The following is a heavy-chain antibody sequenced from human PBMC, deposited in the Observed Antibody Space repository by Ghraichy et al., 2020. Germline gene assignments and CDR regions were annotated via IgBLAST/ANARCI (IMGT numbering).Heavy chain of an antibody. D-gene: IGHD6-13*01. CDR1: GGTFSSYA. Sequence: SVKVSCKASGGTFSSYAISWVRQAPGQGLEWMGGIIPIFGTANYAQKFQGRVTITADKSPSTAYMELSSLRSEDTAVYYCARDPSGYSSSWYPEYFQHWGQGTLVTVSS. J-gene: IGHJ1*01. V-gene: IGHV1-69*06. CDR3: ARDPSGYSSSWYPEYFQH. CDR2: IIPIFGTA.